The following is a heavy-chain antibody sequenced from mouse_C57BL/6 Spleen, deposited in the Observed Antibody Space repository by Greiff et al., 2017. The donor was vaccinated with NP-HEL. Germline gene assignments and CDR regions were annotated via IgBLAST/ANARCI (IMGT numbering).Heavy chain of an antibody. D-gene: IGHD2-4*01. V-gene: IGHV5-4*01. CDR2: ISDGGSYT. CDR3: ARSMITDWFAY. Sequence: EVQGVESGGGLVKPGGSLKLSCAASGFTFSSYAMSWVRQTPEKRLEWVATISDGGSYTYYPDNVKGRFTISRDNAKNNLYLQMSHLKSEDTAMYYCARSMITDWFAYWGQGTLVTVSA. CDR1: GFTFSSYA. J-gene: IGHJ3*01.